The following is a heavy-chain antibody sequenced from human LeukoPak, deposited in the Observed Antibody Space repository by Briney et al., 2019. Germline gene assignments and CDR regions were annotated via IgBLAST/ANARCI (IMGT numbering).Heavy chain of an antibody. J-gene: IGHJ4*02. Sequence: PSETLSLTCTVSGGSISSSSYYWGWIRQPPGKGLEWIGSIYYSGSTYYNPSLKSRVTISVDTSKNQFSLKLSSVTAADTAVYYCARQRTGDSWVPFTFDYWGQGTLVTVSS. CDR2: IYYSGST. CDR1: GGSISSSSYY. V-gene: IGHV4-39*01. D-gene: IGHD7-27*01. CDR3: ARQRTGDSWVPFTFDY.